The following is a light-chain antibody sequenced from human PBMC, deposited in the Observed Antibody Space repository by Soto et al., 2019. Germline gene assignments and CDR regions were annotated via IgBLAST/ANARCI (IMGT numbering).Light chain of an antibody. Sequence: QSVLTQPPSASGTPGQRVTISRSGGSSNIGTNAVNWYQQLPGTAPKLLIYNNNQRPSGVPDRFSGSKSGTPASLAISGLQSEDEADYYCAAWDDSLNGYVFGTGTKVTVL. V-gene: IGLV1-44*01. J-gene: IGLJ1*01. CDR1: SSNIGTNA. CDR2: NNN. CDR3: AAWDDSLNGYV.